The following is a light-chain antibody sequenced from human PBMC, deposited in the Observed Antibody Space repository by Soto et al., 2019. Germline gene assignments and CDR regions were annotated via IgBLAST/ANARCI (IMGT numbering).Light chain of an antibody. V-gene: IGKV3-11*01. J-gene: IGKJ5*01. CDR1: QSVTSY. Sequence: EIVLTQSPATLSLSPGERATLSCRASQSVTSYLAWYQQKPGQAPRLLIYDVSNRASGIPARFSGSGSETDFTLTISSLQPEDFATYYCQQANSFPFGFGPGTRLEIK. CDR3: QQANSFPFG. CDR2: DVS.